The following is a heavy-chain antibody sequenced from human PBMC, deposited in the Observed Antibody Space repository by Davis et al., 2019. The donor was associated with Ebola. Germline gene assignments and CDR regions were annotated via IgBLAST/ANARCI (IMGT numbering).Heavy chain of an antibody. Sequence: GESLKISCAASGFTFSSYWMHWVRQAPGKGLVWVSRISSDGSSTTYADSVKGRFTISRDNAKNTLFLQMNSLRAEDTAVYYCARVNLAVTTINYWGQGTLVTVSS. D-gene: IGHD4-17*01. CDR2: ISSDGSST. CDR3: ARVNLAVTTINY. J-gene: IGHJ4*02. CDR1: GFTFSSYW. V-gene: IGHV3-74*01.